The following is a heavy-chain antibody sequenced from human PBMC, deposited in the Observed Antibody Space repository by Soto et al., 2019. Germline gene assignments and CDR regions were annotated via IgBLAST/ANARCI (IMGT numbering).Heavy chain of an antibody. V-gene: IGHV1-46*01. CDR3: ARGGYSSSLYYYYGMDV. J-gene: IGHJ6*02. Sequence: WASVKVSCKASGYTFTSYYMHWVRQAPGQGLEWMGIINPSGGSTSYAQKFQGRVTMTRDTSTSTVYMELSSLRSEDTAVYYCARGGYSSSLYYYYGMDVWGQGTTVTVSS. CDR2: INPSGGST. CDR1: GYTFTSYY. D-gene: IGHD6-6*01.